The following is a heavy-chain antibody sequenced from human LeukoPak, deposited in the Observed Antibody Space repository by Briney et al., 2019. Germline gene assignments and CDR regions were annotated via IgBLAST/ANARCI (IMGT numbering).Heavy chain of an antibody. D-gene: IGHD2-21*01. Sequence: SSVNVSCKASGGTFSSYAISWVRQDPGQGLEWMGGIIPIFCTANYAQKFQGRVTITADESTSTAYMELSSLTSEDTAVYYCARAIYCGGDCYQYYFDYWGQGTLVTVSS. CDR3: ARAIYCGGDCYQYYFDY. CDR1: GGTFSSYA. CDR2: IIPIFCTA. V-gene: IGHV1-69*01. J-gene: IGHJ4*02.